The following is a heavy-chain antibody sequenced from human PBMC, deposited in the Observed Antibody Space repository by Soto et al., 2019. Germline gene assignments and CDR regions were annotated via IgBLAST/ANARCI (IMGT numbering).Heavy chain of an antibody. CDR3: ARDVRDGYNLGFDY. J-gene: IGHJ4*02. Sequence: SETLSLTCTVSGGSICSYYWSWIRPTPGKGLEWIGYIYYSGSTNYNPSLKSRVTISVDTSKNQFSLKLSSVTAADTAVYYCARDVRDGYNLGFDYWGQGTLVTVSS. V-gene: IGHV4-59*01. CDR2: IYYSGST. CDR1: GGSICSYY. D-gene: IGHD5-12*01.